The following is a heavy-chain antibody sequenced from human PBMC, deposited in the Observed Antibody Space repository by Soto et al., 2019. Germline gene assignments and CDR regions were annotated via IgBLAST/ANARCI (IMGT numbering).Heavy chain of an antibody. CDR1: GGTFIRHT. CDR3: ARVGGNCRSSSCGMDV. Sequence: SVKVSCKASGGTFIRHTLSWVRQAPGQGLEWMGGILPIFGAVNYAQEFRDTVTITTDKSTSIAYMELSSLRSEDTAIYYCARVGGNCRSSSCGMDVWGQGTTVTVSS. CDR2: ILPIFGAV. V-gene: IGHV1-69*05. J-gene: IGHJ6*02. D-gene: IGHD2-2*01.